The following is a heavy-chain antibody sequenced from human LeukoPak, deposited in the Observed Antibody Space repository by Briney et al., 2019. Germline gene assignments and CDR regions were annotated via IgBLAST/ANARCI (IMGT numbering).Heavy chain of an antibody. CDR1: KFTFSNSW. Sequence: GGSLRLSCEASKFTFSNSWMHWVRQAPGKGLVWVSRINSDGSSTTYADFVKGRFTISRDNAKNTLYLQMNGLRAEDTAVYYCARDPKQYDFWSGYYYYYYMDVWGKGTTVTVSS. CDR2: INSDGSST. D-gene: IGHD3-3*01. V-gene: IGHV3-74*01. J-gene: IGHJ6*03. CDR3: ARDPKQYDFWSGYYYYYYMDV.